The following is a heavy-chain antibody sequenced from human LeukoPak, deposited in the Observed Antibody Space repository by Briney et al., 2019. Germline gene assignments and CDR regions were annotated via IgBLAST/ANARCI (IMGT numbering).Heavy chain of an antibody. CDR1: GYTFTSYG. D-gene: IGHD3-9*01. CDR3: YIWDYDILTGQSSRDY. V-gene: IGHV1-18*01. CDR2: ISAYNGNT. Sequence: ASVKVSCKASGYTFTSYGISWVRQAPGQGLEWMGWISAYNGNTNYAQKLQGRVTMTTDTSTSTAYMELRSLRSEDTAVYYCYIWDYDILTGQSSRDYWGQGTLVTVSS. J-gene: IGHJ4*02.